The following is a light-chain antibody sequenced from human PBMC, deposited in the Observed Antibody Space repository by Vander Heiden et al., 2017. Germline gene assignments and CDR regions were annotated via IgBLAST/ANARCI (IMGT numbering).Light chain of an antibody. CDR1: SGSIASNY. Sequence: NFMLTQPHSVSESPGKTVTISCTRSSGSIASNYVQWYQQRPRSSPTTVIYEDNQRPSGVPDRFSGSIDSSSNSASLTISGLKTEDEADYYCQSYDSSNLWVFGGGTKLTVL. J-gene: IGLJ3*02. CDR3: QSYDSSNLWV. CDR2: EDN. V-gene: IGLV6-57*01.